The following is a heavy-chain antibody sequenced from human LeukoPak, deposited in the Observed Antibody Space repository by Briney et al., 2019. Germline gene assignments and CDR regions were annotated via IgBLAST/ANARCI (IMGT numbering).Heavy chain of an antibody. CDR2: INHSGST. CDR1: GGSFSGYY. D-gene: IGHD6-19*01. J-gene: IGHJ5*02. CDR3: ARGTFSSGWYRGINP. V-gene: IGHV4-34*01. Sequence: SETLSLTCAVYGGSFSGYYWSWIRQPPGKGLEWIGEINHSGSTNYNPSLKSRVTISVDTSKNQFSLKLSSVTAADTAVYYCARGTFSSGWYRGINPWGQGTLATVSS.